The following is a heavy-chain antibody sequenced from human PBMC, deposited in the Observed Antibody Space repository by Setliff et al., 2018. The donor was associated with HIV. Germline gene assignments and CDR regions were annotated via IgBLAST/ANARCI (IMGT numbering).Heavy chain of an antibody. CDR1: GGSFRGYY. J-gene: IGHJ4*02. V-gene: IGHV4-34*01. CDR2: INHRGST. D-gene: IGHD3-3*01. Sequence: SETLSLTCAVYGGSFRGYYWSWIRQPPGKGLEWIGEINHRGSTYYKPSLKSRVTISVDTSKNQFSLRLSSVAAGDTAVYYCARSIVPVASGYYYFEYWGQGTLVTVSS. CDR3: ARSIVPVASGYYYFEY.